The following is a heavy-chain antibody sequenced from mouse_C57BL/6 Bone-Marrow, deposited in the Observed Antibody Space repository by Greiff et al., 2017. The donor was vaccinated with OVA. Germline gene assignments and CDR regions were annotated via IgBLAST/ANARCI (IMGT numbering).Heavy chain of an antibody. J-gene: IGHJ4*01. D-gene: IGHD2-14*01. Sequence: QVQLQQSGAELVRPGASVTLSCKASGYTFTDYEMHWVKQTPVHGLEWIGAIDPETGGTAYNQKFKGKAILTADKSSSTAYMELRSLTSEDSAVYYCTREGYDGYGAMDYWGQGTSVTVSS. CDR3: TREGYDGYGAMDY. CDR1: GYTFTDYE. V-gene: IGHV1-15*01. CDR2: IDPETGGT.